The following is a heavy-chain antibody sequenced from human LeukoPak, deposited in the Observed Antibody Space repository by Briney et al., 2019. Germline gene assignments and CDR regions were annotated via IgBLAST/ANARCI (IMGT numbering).Heavy chain of an antibody. CDR1: GYAFTNYD. CDR2: MNPDNGNT. J-gene: IGHJ1*01. CDR3: ARGYYDSSDYEYFQH. Sequence: ASVKVSCKASGYAFTNYDIHWMRQATGQGLEWMGWMNPDNGNTDSAQKFQGRVTMTRDTSIITAYMELSRLRSDDTAVYFCARGYYDSSDYEYFQHWGQGTLVTVSS. D-gene: IGHD3-22*01. V-gene: IGHV1-8*02.